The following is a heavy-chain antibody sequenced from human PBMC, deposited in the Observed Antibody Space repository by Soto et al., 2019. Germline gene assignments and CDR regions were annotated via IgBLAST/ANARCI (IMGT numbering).Heavy chain of an antibody. CDR2: IYNSGRS. D-gene: IGHD1-1*01. V-gene: IGHV4-30-4*02. CDR3: ARTLPNRQLFDS. CDR1: GGSISSGDCY. J-gene: IGHJ4*02. Sequence: SETLSLTCTVSGGSISSGDCYWSWIRQPPGKGLEWIGYIYNSGRSNYNPSLESRLTISVDTSKNQFSLRLASVTAADTAVYYCARTLPNRQLFDSWSQGTLVTVSS.